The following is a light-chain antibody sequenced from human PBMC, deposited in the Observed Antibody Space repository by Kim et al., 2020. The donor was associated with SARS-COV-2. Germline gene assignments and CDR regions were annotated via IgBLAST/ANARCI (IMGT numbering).Light chain of an antibody. CDR3: QSADSSGAYKV. J-gene: IGLJ3*02. CDR2: KDS. CDR1: TLPKQY. V-gene: IGLV3-25*03. Sequence: TGQTARITCSGDTLPKQYAYWYQQKPGQAPVLVIYKDSERPSGIPERFSGSSSGTTVTLSITGVQAEDEADYYCQSADSSGAYKVFGGGTQLTVL.